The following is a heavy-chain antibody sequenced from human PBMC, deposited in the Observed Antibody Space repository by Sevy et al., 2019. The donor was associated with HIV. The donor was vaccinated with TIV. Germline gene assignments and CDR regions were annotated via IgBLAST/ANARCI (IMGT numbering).Heavy chain of an antibody. V-gene: IGHV3-23*01. CDR1: GFTFSSYA. J-gene: IGHJ6*02. Sequence: GGSLRLSCAASGFTFSSYAMSWVRQAPGKGLEWVSAISGSGGSTYYADSVKGRFTISRDNSRNTLYLQMNSLRAEDTAVYYCAKKHEDVQRQDRTAYGMDVWGQWTTVTVSS. D-gene: IGHD6-25*01. CDR3: AKKHEDVQRQDRTAYGMDV. CDR2: ISGSGGST.